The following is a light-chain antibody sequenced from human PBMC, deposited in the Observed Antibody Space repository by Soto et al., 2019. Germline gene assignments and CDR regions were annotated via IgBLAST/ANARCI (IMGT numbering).Light chain of an antibody. J-gene: IGKJ1*01. Sequence: EIVLTQSPDTLSLSPGERATLSCRASQSVNSDYVAWYRQKPGQAPSLLIYAKSTRATGIPDRFYGSGSGTDFTLTIYILEPEDFAVYYCQQYGNSPQTFGQGTKVEI. CDR3: QQYGNSPQT. V-gene: IGKV3-20*01. CDR1: QSVNSDY. CDR2: AKS.